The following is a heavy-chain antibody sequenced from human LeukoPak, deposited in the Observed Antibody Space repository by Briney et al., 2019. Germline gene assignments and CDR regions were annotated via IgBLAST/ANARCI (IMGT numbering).Heavy chain of an antibody. CDR1: GYTFIDYY. CDR3: ARSSTTDGDFVLDV. J-gene: IGHJ6*04. V-gene: IGHV1-46*01. Sequence: ASVKVSCKASGYTFIDYYIHWMRQAPGQGLQWMGMLTASGATDYAQDFRDRVTMTTDMSTTTVYVNLSGLTSEDTVVYYCARSSTTDGDFVLDVWGMGTTVTVSS. D-gene: IGHD4-17*01. CDR2: LTASGAT.